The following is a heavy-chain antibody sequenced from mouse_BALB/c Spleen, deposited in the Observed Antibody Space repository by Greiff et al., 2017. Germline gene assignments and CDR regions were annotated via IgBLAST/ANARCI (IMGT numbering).Heavy chain of an antibody. CDR3: ARYYGSISYAMGY. J-gene: IGHJ4*01. Sequence: VQLQQSGPELVKPGASVKIPCKASGYTFTDYNMDWVKQSHGKSLEWIGDINPNNGGTIYNQKFKGKATLTVDKSSSTAYMELRSLTSEDTAVYNCARYYGSISYAMGYRGQEASVTASS. V-gene: IGHV1-18*01. CDR1: GYTFTDYN. CDR2: INPNNGGT. D-gene: IGHD1-1*01.